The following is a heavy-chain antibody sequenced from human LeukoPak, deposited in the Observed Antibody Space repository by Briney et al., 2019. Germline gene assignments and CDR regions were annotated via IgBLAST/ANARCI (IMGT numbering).Heavy chain of an antibody. Sequence: GRFLRLSCAASGFILSTYGMHWVRQAPGKGLEWVAYIWHDGSKKYYADSVKGRFTISRDSSNNTLYLQMNSLRAEDTAVYYCARLGFGGSGWFFDYWGQGTLVTVSS. V-gene: IGHV3-33*01. CDR2: IWHDGSKK. D-gene: IGHD6-19*01. J-gene: IGHJ4*02. CDR1: GFILSTYG. CDR3: ARLGFGGSGWFFDY.